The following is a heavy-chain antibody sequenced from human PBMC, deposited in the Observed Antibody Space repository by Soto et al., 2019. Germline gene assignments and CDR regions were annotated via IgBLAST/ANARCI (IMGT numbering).Heavy chain of an antibody. CDR1: GYTFTSYD. D-gene: IGHD5-12*01. Sequence: ASVKVSCKASGYTFTSYDINWVRQATGQGLEWMGWMNPNSGNTGYAQKFQGRVTMTRNASINTAYMELSSLRSEDTAVYYCVLSRSMATITGYYYGMDVWGQGTTVTVSS. J-gene: IGHJ6*02. V-gene: IGHV1-8*01. CDR2: MNPNSGNT. CDR3: VLSRSMATITGYYYGMDV.